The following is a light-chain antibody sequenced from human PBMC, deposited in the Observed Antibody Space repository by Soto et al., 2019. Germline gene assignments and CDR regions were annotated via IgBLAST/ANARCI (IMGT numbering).Light chain of an antibody. CDR3: SSYTSSITLV. V-gene: IGLV2-14*01. Sequence: QSALTQPASVSGSPGQSITISCTGSSSDIGGYNYVSWYKQHPGKAPQLMIYEVTNRPSGVSNRFSGSKSGNTASLTISGLQAEDEADYYCSSYTSSITLVFGGGTKVTVL. J-gene: IGLJ2*01. CDR1: SSDIGGYNY. CDR2: EVT.